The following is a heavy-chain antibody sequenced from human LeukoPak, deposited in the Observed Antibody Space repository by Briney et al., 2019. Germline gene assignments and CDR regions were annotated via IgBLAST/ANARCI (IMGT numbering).Heavy chain of an antibody. CDR3: ARDRWNSYGEVDY. V-gene: IGHV4-38-2*02. J-gene: IGHJ4*02. Sequence: SETLSLTCTVSGYSISSGYYWGWIRQPPGKGLEWVGSMYHSGSTYYNPSLKSRVTISVDTSNNQFSLKLSSVTDADTAVYYCARDRWNSYGEVDYWGQGTLVTVSS. D-gene: IGHD5-18*01. CDR1: GYSISSGYY. CDR2: MYHSGST.